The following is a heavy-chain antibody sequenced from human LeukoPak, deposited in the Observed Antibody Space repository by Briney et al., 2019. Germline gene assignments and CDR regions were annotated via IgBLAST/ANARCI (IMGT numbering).Heavy chain of an antibody. CDR2: IFYSGST. V-gene: IGHV4-39*07. J-gene: IGHJ3*02. D-gene: IGHD3-3*01. CDR1: GGSISTNHYY. CDR3: ADSSGYGLVDI. Sequence: SEPLSLTCTVSGGSISTNHYYWGWIRQPPGKGLEWIGNIFYSGSTYYRPSLKSRVTISLDTSSNQFSLKLNSVTAAETAVYYGADSSGYGLVDIWGQGTMVTVSS.